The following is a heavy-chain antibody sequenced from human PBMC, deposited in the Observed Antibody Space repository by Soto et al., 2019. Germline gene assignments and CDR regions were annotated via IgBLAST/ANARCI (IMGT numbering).Heavy chain of an antibody. Sequence: QVQLVQSGAEVKKPGASVKVSCKASGYTFSTYGFSWVRQAPGQGLEWMGWIGADNGDTNYAQNLQGRVTMTTDSSTTTSYMELRSLTSDDTAVYFCARDWKGAEGFDPWGQGTRVTVSS. CDR2: IGADNGDT. D-gene: IGHD1-1*01. J-gene: IGHJ5*02. CDR3: ARDWKGAEGFDP. V-gene: IGHV1-18*01. CDR1: GYTFSTYG.